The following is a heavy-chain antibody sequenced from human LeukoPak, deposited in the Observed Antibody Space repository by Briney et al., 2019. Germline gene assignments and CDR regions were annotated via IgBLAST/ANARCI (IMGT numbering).Heavy chain of an antibody. CDR2: ISYDGNKK. V-gene: IGHV3-30*09. CDR1: GFSFSRYA. CDR3: AGGDEYSGYEYPGV. D-gene: IGHD5-12*01. Sequence: GGSLRLSCAASGFSFSRYAIHWVRQAPGKGLEWVAVISYDGNKKHYADSVEGRFAISRDNSKNTLYLQMNSLRAEDTALYYCAGGDEYSGYEYPGVWGQGTLVTVSS. J-gene: IGHJ4*02.